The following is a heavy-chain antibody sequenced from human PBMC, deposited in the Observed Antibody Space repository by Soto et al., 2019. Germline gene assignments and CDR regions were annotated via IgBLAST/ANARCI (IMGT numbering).Heavy chain of an antibody. CDR3: VKNSGWFNT. CDR1: GFTFSSYA. J-gene: IGHJ5*02. CDR2: ISGSGGST. V-gene: IGHV3-23*01. D-gene: IGHD3-10*01. Sequence: GGSLRLSCAASGFTFSSYAMSWVRQAPGKGLEWVSAISGSGGSTYYADSVKGRFTISRDNSRNTVYLQMNSMRGDDTALYYCVKNSGWFNTWGQGALVTVSS.